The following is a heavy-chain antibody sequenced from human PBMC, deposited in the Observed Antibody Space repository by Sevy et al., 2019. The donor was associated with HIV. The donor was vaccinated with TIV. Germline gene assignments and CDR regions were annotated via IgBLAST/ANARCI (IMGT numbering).Heavy chain of an antibody. CDR1: GYSFSSYW. CDR3: ARGFRSWYFDY. J-gene: IGHJ4*02. V-gene: IGHV5-51*01. CDR2: IYPDDSHT. D-gene: IGHD6-13*01. Sequence: GESLKISCKGSGYSFSSYWIGWVRQMPGKGLEWLGIIYPDDSHTRYSPSFQGQITISADKSFSTAYLQWSSLTASDTAMYYCARGFRSWYFDYWGQGTLVTVSS.